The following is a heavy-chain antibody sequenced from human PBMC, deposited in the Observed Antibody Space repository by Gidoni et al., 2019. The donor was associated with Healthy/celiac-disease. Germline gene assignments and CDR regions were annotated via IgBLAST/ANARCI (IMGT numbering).Heavy chain of an antibody. V-gene: IGHV3-7*01. Sequence: EVQLVESGGGLVQPGGSLRLSCAASGFTFSSYWMSWVRQAPGKGLEWVANIKQDGSEKYYVDSVKGRFTISRDNAKNSLYLQMNSLRAEDTALYYCARDSRAGTTAFGYWGQGTLVTVSS. CDR2: IKQDGSEK. CDR1: GFTFSSYW. J-gene: IGHJ4*02. D-gene: IGHD1-1*01. CDR3: ARDSRAGTTAFGY.